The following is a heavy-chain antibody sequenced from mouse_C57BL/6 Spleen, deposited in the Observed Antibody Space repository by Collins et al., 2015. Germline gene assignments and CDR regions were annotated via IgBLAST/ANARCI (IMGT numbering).Heavy chain of an antibody. D-gene: IGHD3-2*01. CDR3: ASGDSSGYGGDGDY. CDR1: GYTFTSYW. Sequence: QVQLQQSGAELARPGASVKLSCKASGYTFTSYWMQWVKQRPGQGLEWIGAIYPGDGDTRYTQKFKGKATLTADKSSSTAYMQLSSLASEDSAVYYCASGDSSGYGGDGDYWGQGTTLTVSS. CDR2: IYPGDGDT. J-gene: IGHJ2*01. V-gene: IGHV1-87*01.